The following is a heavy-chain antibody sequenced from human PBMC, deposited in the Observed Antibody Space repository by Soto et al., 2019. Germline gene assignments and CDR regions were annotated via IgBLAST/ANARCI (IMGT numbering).Heavy chain of an antibody. J-gene: IGHJ4*02. CDR2: IYYSGST. CDR1: GGSISSYY. D-gene: IGHD6-13*01. V-gene: IGHV4-59*08. CDR3: ARHFSTRNEQQPIRVFDY. Sequence: SETLSLTCTVSGGSISSYYWSWIRQPPGKGLEWIGYIYYSGSTNYNPSLKSRVTISVDTSKNQFSLKLSSATAADTAVYYCARHFSTRNEQQPIRVFDYWGQGTLVTVSS.